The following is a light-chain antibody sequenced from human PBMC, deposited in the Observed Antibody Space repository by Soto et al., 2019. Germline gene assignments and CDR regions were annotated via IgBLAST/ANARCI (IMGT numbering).Light chain of an antibody. CDR2: KAS. Sequence: IQMTQSPSTLSASVGDRVTITCRARQNIITSLAWYQQKPGKAPKLLIYKASSLESGVPSRFSGSGSGTEFTLTISSLQPDDFATYYCHNYNDYPWVFGQGTKVEIK. CDR1: QNIITS. V-gene: IGKV1-5*03. CDR3: HNYNDYPWV. J-gene: IGKJ1*01.